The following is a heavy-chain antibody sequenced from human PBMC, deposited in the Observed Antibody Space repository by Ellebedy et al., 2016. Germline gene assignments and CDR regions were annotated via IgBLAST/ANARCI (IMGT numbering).Heavy chain of an antibody. CDR3: YYGHYSGS. J-gene: IGHJ4*02. D-gene: IGHD4-17*01. CDR1: GITVSSFF. Sequence: GGSLRLSXAPSGITVSSFFMSWVRQAPGGGLEWVSTISGGGDSTVYADSVKGRFTISRDNSRNTLYLQMNSLRAEDTAIYYCYYGHYSGSWGQGTLVTVSS. V-gene: IGHV3-23*01. CDR2: ISGGGDST.